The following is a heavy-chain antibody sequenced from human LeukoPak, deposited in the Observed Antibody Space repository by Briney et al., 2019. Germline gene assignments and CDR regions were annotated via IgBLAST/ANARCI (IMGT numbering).Heavy chain of an antibody. D-gene: IGHD2-15*01. CDR1: GFIFSSYA. J-gene: IGHJ4*02. CDR2: IGFDTTTI. Sequence: GGSLRLSCAASGFIFSSYAMNWVRQAPGKGLEWISHIGFDTTTIYYAESVKGRLTISRDNAKNSLYLQMNSLRAEDTAVYFCARGGYCSGGRCYGGDYWGQGTLVTVSP. CDR3: ARGGYCSGGRCYGGDY. V-gene: IGHV3-48*01.